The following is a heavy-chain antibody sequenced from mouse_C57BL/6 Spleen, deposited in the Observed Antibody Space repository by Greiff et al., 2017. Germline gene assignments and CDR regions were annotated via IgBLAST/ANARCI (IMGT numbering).Heavy chain of an antibody. CDR2: IYPGDGDT. D-gene: IGHD1-1*01. Sequence: VQLKESGAELVKPGASVKISCKASGYAFSSYWMNWVKQRPGKGLEWIGQIYPGDGDTNYNGKFKGKATLTADKSSSTAYMQLSSLTSEDSAVXFCAREGLLRTMDYWGQGTSVTVSS. J-gene: IGHJ4*01. V-gene: IGHV1-80*01. CDR3: AREGLLRTMDY. CDR1: GYAFSSYW.